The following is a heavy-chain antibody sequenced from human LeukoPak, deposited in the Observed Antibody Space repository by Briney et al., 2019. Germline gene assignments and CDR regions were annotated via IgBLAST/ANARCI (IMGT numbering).Heavy chain of an antibody. D-gene: IGHD4-11*01. CDR1: GFTFSSNW. CDR2: INTDGTRT. CDR3: ASDSSYSNYVDY. J-gene: IGHJ4*02. V-gene: IGHV3-74*01. Sequence: PGGSLRLSCTTSGFTFSSNWMHWVRQAPGKGLVWVSHINTDGTRTTYAGSMKGRFTISRDNAKNTLYLQMNSLRAEDTAVYYCASDSSYSNYVDYWGQGTLVTVSS.